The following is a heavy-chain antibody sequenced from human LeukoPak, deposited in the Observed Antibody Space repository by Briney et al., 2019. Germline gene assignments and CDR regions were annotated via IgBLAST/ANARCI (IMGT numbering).Heavy chain of an antibody. CDR3: ARDLVTVTKGFDI. Sequence: SETLSLTCVVSGDSFSSHYWTWIRQSPGKGLEWIGYISYIGSTNYNPSLKSRVPISIDTSKNQFSLKLRSVTAADTAVYYCARDLVTVTKGFDIWGQGTMVSVSS. CDR1: GDSFSSHY. V-gene: IGHV4-59*11. J-gene: IGHJ3*02. D-gene: IGHD4-17*01. CDR2: ISYIGST.